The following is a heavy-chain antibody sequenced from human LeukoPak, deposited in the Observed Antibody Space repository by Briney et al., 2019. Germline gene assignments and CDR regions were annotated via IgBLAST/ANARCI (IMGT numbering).Heavy chain of an antibody. D-gene: IGHD6-6*01. V-gene: IGHV1-2*06. Sequence: ASVKVSCKASGYTFTDYYMHWVRQAPGQGLEWMGRINPNSGGTNYAQKFQGRVTMTRDTSISTAYMELSRLISDDTAVYYCARGRYNSSSSYHFDYWGQGTLVTVSS. CDR1: GYTFTDYY. J-gene: IGHJ4*02. CDR2: INPNSGGT. CDR3: ARGRYNSSSSYHFDY.